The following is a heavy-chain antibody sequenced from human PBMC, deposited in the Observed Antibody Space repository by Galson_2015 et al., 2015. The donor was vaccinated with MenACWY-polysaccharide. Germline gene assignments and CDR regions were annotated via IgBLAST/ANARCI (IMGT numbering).Heavy chain of an antibody. J-gene: IGHJ4*02. Sequence: SVKVSCKASGYTFTSYYMHWVRQAPGQRLEWMGIINPSGGRTSYAQKFQGRVTMTRDTSTSTVYMELSSLRSEDTAVYYCARAVRITIFGVVASYYFDYWGQGTLVTVSS. CDR1: GYTFTSYY. CDR3: ARAVRITIFGVVASYYFDY. D-gene: IGHD3-3*01. V-gene: IGHV1-46*01. CDR2: INPSGGRT.